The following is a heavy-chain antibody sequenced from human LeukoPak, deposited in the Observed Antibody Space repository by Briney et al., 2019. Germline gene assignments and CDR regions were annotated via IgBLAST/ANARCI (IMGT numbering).Heavy chain of an antibody. CDR2: ISTSSNTI. V-gene: IGHV3-48*02. Sequence: PGGSLRLSCAASGFTLSGYTLNWVRQAPGKGLEWVSYISTSSNTIYYADSVKGRFTISRDNAKNSLYLQMNSLRDEDTAVYYCARESGDRRYSNSWSYFDYWGQGTLATVSS. CDR1: GFTLSGYT. D-gene: IGHD6-13*01. CDR3: ARESGDRRYSNSWSYFDY. J-gene: IGHJ4*02.